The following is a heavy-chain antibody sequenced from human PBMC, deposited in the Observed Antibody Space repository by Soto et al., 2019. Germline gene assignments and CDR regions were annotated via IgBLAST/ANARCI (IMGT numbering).Heavy chain of an antibody. D-gene: IGHD3-22*01. CDR1: GYSFTSDW. Sequence: GESLKISCNGSGYSFTSDWIGWVRQMPGKGLEWMGIIYPGDSDTRYSPSFRGHVTISVTKSITTVFLQWSSLRASDTAMYYCARQIYDSDTGPNFQYYFDSWGQGTPVTVSS. CDR3: ARQIYDSDTGPNFQYYFDS. CDR2: IYPGDSDT. V-gene: IGHV5-51*01. J-gene: IGHJ4*02.